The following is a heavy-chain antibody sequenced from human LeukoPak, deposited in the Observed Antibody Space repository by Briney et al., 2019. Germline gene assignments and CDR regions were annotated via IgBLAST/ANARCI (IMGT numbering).Heavy chain of an antibody. V-gene: IGHV3-48*02. D-gene: IGHD4-23*01. J-gene: IGHJ4*02. CDR2: IGTSSSTI. CDR3: ARHDYGGNSGDY. Sequence: PGGSLRLSCAASGFTFSSYSMNWVRQAPGKGLEWVSYIGTSSSTIYYADSVKGRFTISRDNAKNSLYLQMNSLRDKDTAVYYCARHDYGGNSGDYWGQGTLVTVSS. CDR1: GFTFSSYS.